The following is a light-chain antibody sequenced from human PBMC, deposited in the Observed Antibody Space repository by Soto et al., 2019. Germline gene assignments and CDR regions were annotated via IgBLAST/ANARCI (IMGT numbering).Light chain of an antibody. Sequence: QSALTQPASVSGSPGQSITISCTGTSSDVGSYNLVSWYQQHPGKAPKLMIYEGSKRPSGVSNRFSGSKSGNTASLTISGLQAEDEADYYCAGWDDNLNGRVFGTGTKVTVL. J-gene: IGLJ1*01. CDR3: AGWDDNLNGRV. V-gene: IGLV2-23*01. CDR2: EGS. CDR1: SSDVGSYNL.